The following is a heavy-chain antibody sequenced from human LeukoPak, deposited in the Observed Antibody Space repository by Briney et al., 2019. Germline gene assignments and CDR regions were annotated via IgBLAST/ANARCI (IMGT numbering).Heavy chain of an antibody. Sequence: SETLSLTCTVSGGSMSSSTYYWGWIRQPPGKGLEWIGSLYYSGSTYDNPSLKSRVTISVDTSKNQLSLKLSSVTAADTAVYYCARDSGYCSSTSCSPANWFDPWGQGTLVTVSS. CDR2: LYYSGST. J-gene: IGHJ5*02. CDR3: ARDSGYCSSTSCSPANWFDP. D-gene: IGHD2-2*03. V-gene: IGHV4-39*07. CDR1: GGSMSSSTYY.